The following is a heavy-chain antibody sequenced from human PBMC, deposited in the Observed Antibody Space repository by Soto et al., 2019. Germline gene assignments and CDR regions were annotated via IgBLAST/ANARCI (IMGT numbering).Heavy chain of an antibody. CDR3: AKDSGSGSYHYYYYMDV. CDR2: ISYDGSNK. D-gene: IGHD3-10*01. V-gene: IGHV3-30*18. CDR1: GFTFSSYG. J-gene: IGHJ6*03. Sequence: GGSLRLSCAASGFTFSSYGMHWVRQAPGKGLEWVAVISYDGSNKYYADSVKSRFTISRDNSKNTLYLQMNSLSAEDTAVYYCAKDSGSGSYHYYYYMDVWGKGTTVTVSS.